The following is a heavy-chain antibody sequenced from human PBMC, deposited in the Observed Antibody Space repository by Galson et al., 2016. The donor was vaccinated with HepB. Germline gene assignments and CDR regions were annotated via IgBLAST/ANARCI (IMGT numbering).Heavy chain of an antibody. CDR3: SKWGGSGYDWARLDY. Sequence: SLRLSCAASGFSFSSYGMHWVRRAPGKGLEWVADISYDGSNKYYADSVKGRFTISRDNSKNTLYLQMNSLRAEDTAVYYCSKWGGSGYDWARLDYWGQGTLVTVSS. D-gene: IGHD5-12*01. CDR1: GFSFSSYG. CDR2: ISYDGSNK. V-gene: IGHV3-30*18. J-gene: IGHJ4*02.